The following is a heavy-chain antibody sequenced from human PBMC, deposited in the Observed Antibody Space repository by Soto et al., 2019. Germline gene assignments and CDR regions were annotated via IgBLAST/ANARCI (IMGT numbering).Heavy chain of an antibody. V-gene: IGHV5-51*01. CDR2: IYPGDFDI. D-gene: IGHD3-16*01. Sequence: GESLKISCKGSGYKFIDYWIGWVRQVPGKGLEWMGSIYPGDFDIKYGPSFQGQVTISADKSITTVYLQWSSLKASDTGIYYCARAFGVEYYDRRSWYSAYWGQGTPVTVS. J-gene: IGHJ4*02. CDR3: ARAFGVEYYDRRSWYSAY. CDR1: GYKFIDYW.